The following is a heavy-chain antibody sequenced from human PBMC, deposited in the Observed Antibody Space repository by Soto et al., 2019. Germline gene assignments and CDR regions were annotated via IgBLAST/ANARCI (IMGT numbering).Heavy chain of an antibody. CDR2: INHSGST. D-gene: IGHD2-2*01. J-gene: IGHJ6*02. CDR3: ARQRWQYLRGSMDV. CDR1: GGSFSGYY. Sequence: SETLSLTCAVYGGSFSGYYWSWIRQPPGKGLEWIGEINHSGSTNYNPSLKSRVTISVDTSKNQFSLKLSSVTAADTAVYYCARQRWQYLRGSMDVWGQGTTVTVS. V-gene: IGHV4-34*01.